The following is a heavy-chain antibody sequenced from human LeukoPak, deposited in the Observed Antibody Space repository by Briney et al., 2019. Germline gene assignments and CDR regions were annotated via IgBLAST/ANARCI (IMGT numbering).Heavy chain of an antibody. CDR2: IYYTGGT. D-gene: IGHD6-13*01. CDR1: GGSISSNTYY. V-gene: IGHV4-39*01. Sequence: PSETLSLTCSVSGGSISSNTYYWGWIRQPPGKXXXCIGTIYYTGGTYYNPSLKSRVTISVDTSENQFSLRLSSVAAADTAVYYCARGYSSRGDFDYWGQGTLVTVSS. CDR3: ARGYSSRGDFDY. J-gene: IGHJ4*02.